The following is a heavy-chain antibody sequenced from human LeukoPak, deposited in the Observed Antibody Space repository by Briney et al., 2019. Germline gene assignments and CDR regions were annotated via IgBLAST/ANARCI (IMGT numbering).Heavy chain of an antibody. V-gene: IGHV3-48*01. Sequence: GGSLRLSCAASGFTFSSYSMNWVRQAPGKGLEWVSYISSSSSTIYYADSVKGRFTISRDNAKNSLYLQMNSLRAEDTAVYYCARDSSGWPYYYYYYYMDVWGKGTTVTVSS. CDR2: ISSSSSTI. J-gene: IGHJ6*03. D-gene: IGHD6-19*01. CDR1: GFTFSSYS. CDR3: ARDSSGWPYYYYYYYMDV.